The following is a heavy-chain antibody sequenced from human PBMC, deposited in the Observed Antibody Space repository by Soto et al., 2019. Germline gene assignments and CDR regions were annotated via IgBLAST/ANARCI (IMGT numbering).Heavy chain of an antibody. D-gene: IGHD6-19*01. V-gene: IGHV3-23*01. J-gene: IGHJ4*02. Sequence: LRLSCAASGFTFSSYAMSWVRQAPGKGLEWVSAISGSGGSTYYADSVKGRFTISRDNSKNTLYLQMNSLRAEDTAVYYCAKDLGSSGCPDYWGQGTLVTVSS. CDR1: GFTFSSYA. CDR3: AKDLGSSGCPDY. CDR2: ISGSGGST.